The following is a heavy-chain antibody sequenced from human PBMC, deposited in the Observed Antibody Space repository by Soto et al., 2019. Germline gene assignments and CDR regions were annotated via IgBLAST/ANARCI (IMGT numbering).Heavy chain of an antibody. CDR1: GGSISSSSYY. Sequence: SETLSLTCTVSGGSISSSSYYWGWIRQPPGKGLEWIGSIYYSGSTYYNPSLKSRVTISVDTSKNQFSLKLSSVTAADTAVYYCARADRLAAAGRNWFDPWGQGTLVTV. CDR3: ARADRLAAAGRNWFDP. J-gene: IGHJ5*02. CDR2: IYYSGST. V-gene: IGHV4-39*01. D-gene: IGHD6-13*01.